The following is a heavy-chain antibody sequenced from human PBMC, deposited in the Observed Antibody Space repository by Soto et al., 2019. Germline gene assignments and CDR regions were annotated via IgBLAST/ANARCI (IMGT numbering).Heavy chain of an antibody. Sequence: GASVKVSCKASGYTFTGYYMHWVRQAPGQGLEWMGWINPNSGGTNYAQKFQGWVTMTRDTSISTAYMELSRLRSDDTAVYYCARRGRSCSITSCYSAQGGPSGFDTWGQGTLVTVSS. CDR2: INPNSGGT. J-gene: IGHJ5*02. V-gene: IGHV1-2*04. CDR3: ARRGRSCSITSCYSAQGGPSGFDT. CDR1: GYTFTGYY. D-gene: IGHD2-2*01.